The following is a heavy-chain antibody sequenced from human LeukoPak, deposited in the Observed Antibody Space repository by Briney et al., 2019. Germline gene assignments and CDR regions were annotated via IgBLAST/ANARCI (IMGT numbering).Heavy chain of an antibody. CDR3: TRGTVETTAGFE. Sequence: SETLSLTCMVFGTSISSSNSYRWSWVRQPAGKGLEWIWRIFASGTTDYNPSLKSRVTMSVDTPNNQFSLRLTSVTAADTAVYYCTRGTVETTAGFEWGRGTLVTVSS. CDR1: GTSISSSNSYR. J-gene: IGHJ4*02. CDR2: IFASGTT. V-gene: IGHV4-4*07. D-gene: IGHD1-26*01.